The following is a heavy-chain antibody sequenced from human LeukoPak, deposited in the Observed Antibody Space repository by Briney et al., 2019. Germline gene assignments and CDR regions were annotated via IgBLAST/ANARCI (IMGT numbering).Heavy chain of an antibody. CDR2: IIPILGTS. Sequence: AAKVSCKASEGTFINSTISSVRQAPGQGLECMGRIIPILGTSTYAQRFQGRVTITADRSTSTDNMQLSSVTSEDTAIYYCARGGIFGVVPTYFYYSMDVWGTGTTVTVSS. D-gene: IGHD3-3*02. J-gene: IGHJ6*03. CDR1: EGTFINST. V-gene: IGHV1-69*06. CDR3: ARGGIFGVVPTYFYYSMDV.